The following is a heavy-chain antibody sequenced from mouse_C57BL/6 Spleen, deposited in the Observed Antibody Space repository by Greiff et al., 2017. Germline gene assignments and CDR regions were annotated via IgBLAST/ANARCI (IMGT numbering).Heavy chain of an antibody. CDR1: GFSLTSYG. V-gene: IGHV2-2*01. J-gene: IGHJ2*01. CDR3: ARLNDYVPYYFDY. D-gene: IGHD2-4*01. CDR2: IWSGGST. Sequence: VQLKESGPGLVQPSQSLSITCTVSGFSLTSYGVHWVRQSPGKGLEWLGVIWSGGSTDYNAAFISRLSISKYNSKSQVFFKMNSLQADDTAIYYCARLNDYVPYYFDYWGQGTTLTVAS.